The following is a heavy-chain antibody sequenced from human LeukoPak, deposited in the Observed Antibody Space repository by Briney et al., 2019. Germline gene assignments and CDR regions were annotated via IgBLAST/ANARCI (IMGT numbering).Heavy chain of an antibody. Sequence: GGSLRLSCAASGFTFSSYAMSWVRQAPGKGLEWVSGISGSGDSTDYANSVKGRFTISRDNSKNTLYLQLNSLGAEDTAVYFCAKGRGSANSGSNYWGQGTLVTVSS. CDR3: AKGRGSANSGSNY. D-gene: IGHD1-26*01. J-gene: IGHJ4*02. CDR2: ISGSGDST. V-gene: IGHV3-23*01. CDR1: GFTFSSYA.